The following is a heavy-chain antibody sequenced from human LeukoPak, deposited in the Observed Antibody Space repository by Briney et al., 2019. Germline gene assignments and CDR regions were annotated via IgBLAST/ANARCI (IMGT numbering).Heavy chain of an antibody. V-gene: IGHV1-24*01. J-gene: IGHJ5*02. Sequence: ASVKVSCKVSGYTLTELSMHWVRQAPGKGLEWMGGFDPEDGETIYAQKFQGRVTMTRDTSIRTAYMELSRLRSDDTAVYYCARDKSWFDPWGQGTLVTVSS. CDR1: GYTLTELS. CDR3: ARDKSWFDP. CDR2: FDPEDGET.